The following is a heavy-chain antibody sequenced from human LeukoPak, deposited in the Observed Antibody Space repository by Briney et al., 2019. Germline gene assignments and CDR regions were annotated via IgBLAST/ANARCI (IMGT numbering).Heavy chain of an antibody. CDR2: IYYSGST. CDR3: ARESPLRDDAFDI. CDR1: GDSISSSSYY. Sequence: SETLSLTCTVSGDSISSSSYYWGWIRQPPGKGLEWIGTIYYSGSTNYNPFLKSRVTISVDTSKNQFSLKLSSVTAADTAVYYCARESPLRDDAFDIWGQGTMVTVSS. J-gene: IGHJ3*02. V-gene: IGHV4-39*07.